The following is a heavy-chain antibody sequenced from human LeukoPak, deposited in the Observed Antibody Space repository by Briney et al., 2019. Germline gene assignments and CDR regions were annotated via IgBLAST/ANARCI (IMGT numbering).Heavy chain of an antibody. Sequence: GGSLRLSCAASGFTFSSYAMSWVRQAPGKGLEWVSAISGSGGSTYYADSVKGRFTISRDNSKNTLYLQMNSLRAEDTAVYYCAKEGDTMIVVEDASDIWGQGTMVTVSS. CDR1: GFTFSSYA. D-gene: IGHD3-22*01. CDR2: ISGSGGST. CDR3: AKEGDTMIVVEDASDI. V-gene: IGHV3-23*01. J-gene: IGHJ3*02.